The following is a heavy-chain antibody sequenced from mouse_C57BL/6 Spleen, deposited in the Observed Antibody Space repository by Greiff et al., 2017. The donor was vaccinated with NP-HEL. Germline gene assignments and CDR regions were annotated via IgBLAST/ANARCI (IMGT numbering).Heavy chain of an antibody. CDR3: ARPSRGDAMDY. J-gene: IGHJ4*01. Sequence: EVNVVESGGGLVKPGGSLKLSCAASGFTFSDYGMHWVRQAPEKGLEWVAYISSGSSTIYYADTVKGRFTISRDNAKNTLFLQMTSLRSEDTAMYYCARPSRGDAMDYWGQGTSVTVSS. CDR2: ISSGSSTI. V-gene: IGHV5-17*01. CDR1: GFTFSDYG.